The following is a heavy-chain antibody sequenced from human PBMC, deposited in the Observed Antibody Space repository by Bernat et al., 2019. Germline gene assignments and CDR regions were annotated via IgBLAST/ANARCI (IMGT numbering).Heavy chain of an antibody. CDR3: ARVRRGRFGVTVHRGGDY. CDR1: GFTFSSYS. V-gene: IGHV3-21*01. CDR2: ISSSSSYI. J-gene: IGHJ4*02. Sequence: EVQLVESGGGLVKPGGSLRLSCAASGFTFSSYSMNWVRQAPGKGLEWVSSISSSSSYIYYADSVKGRFTISRDNAKNSLYLQMNSLRAEDTAVYYCARVRRGRFGVTVHRGGDYWGQGTLVTVSS. D-gene: IGHD3-10*01.